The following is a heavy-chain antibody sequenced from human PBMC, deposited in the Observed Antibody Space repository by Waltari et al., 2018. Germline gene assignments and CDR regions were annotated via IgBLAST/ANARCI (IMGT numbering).Heavy chain of an antibody. J-gene: IGHJ2*01. CDR3: AKADFGNPYWFFDL. CDR1: GFMFSIYP. V-gene: IGHV3-23*01. D-gene: IGHD3-10*01. Sequence: EGQLLESGGGLVQTGGSLRLSCAASGFMFSIYPMSWVRQAPGKVLEWVSTHTADGRSRNYADSVKGRFTISRDNSKNILDLQMNTLRAEDTAVYFCAKADFGNPYWFFDLWGRGTLLTVSS. CDR2: HTADGRSR.